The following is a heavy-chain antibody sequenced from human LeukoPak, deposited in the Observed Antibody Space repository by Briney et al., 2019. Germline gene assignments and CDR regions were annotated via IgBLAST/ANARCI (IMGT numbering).Heavy chain of an antibody. J-gene: IGHJ5*02. D-gene: IGHD6-19*01. CDR1: GFAFSSYT. CDR3: ATHGGIAMTGTFLFDP. CDR2: ISGSGGST. V-gene: IGHV3-23*01. Sequence: PGGSLRLSCAASGFAFSSYTMSWVRQAPGKGLEWVSAISGSGGSTYYADSVKGRFTISRDNSKNTLYLQMNSLRAEDTAVYYCATHGGIAMTGTFLFDPWGQGTLVTVSS.